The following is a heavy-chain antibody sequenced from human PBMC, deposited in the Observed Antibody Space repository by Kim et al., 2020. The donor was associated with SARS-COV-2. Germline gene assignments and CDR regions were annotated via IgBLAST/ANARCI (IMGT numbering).Heavy chain of an antibody. V-gene: IGHV1-69*13. D-gene: IGHD2-15*01. J-gene: IGHJ6*02. CDR3: ARSSGGSGYPLASYPQKGMDV. Sequence: SVKVSCKASGGTFSSYAISWVRQAPGQGLEWMGGIIPIFGTANYAQKFQGRVTITADESTSTAYMELSSLRSEDTAVYYCARSSGGSGYPLASYPQKGMDVWGQGTTVTVSS. CDR2: IIPIFGTA. CDR1: GGTFSSYA.